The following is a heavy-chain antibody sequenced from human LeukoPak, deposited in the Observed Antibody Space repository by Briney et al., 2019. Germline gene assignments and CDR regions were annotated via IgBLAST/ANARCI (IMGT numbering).Heavy chain of an antibody. D-gene: IGHD2-15*01. CDR3: AREDYCSGASCYRYFAY. V-gene: IGHV4-59*01. CDR1: GGSISSYY. Sequence: PSETLSPTCTVSGGSISSYYWSWIRQPPRKGMEWIGYIYNSGSTDYNPSLKSRVTISVDTSKNQFSLKLSSVTAADTAVYYCAREDYCSGASCYRYFAYWGQGTLVTVSS. CDR2: IYNSGST. J-gene: IGHJ4*02.